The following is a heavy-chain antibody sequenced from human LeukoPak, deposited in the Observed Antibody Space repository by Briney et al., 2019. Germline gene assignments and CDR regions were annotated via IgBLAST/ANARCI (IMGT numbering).Heavy chain of an antibody. J-gene: IGHJ1*01. Sequence: ASVKVSCKASGYTFTDSYIHWVRQAPGQGLEWMGWINPNSGGTDYAQKFQGRVIMTRDTSITTAYMELSRLRSDDTAVYYCTRASSGWYIYFQQWGLGTLVTVSS. D-gene: IGHD6-19*01. V-gene: IGHV1-2*02. CDR3: TRASSGWYIYFQQ. CDR2: INPNSGGT. CDR1: GYTFTDSY.